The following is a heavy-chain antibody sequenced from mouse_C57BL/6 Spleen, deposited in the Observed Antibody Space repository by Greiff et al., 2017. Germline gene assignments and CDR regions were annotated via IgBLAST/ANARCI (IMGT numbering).Heavy chain of an antibody. CDR1: GYTFTDYE. D-gene: IGHD1-1*01. J-gene: IGHJ3*01. V-gene: IGHV1-15*01. CDR3: TRPYGVGDGGFAY. Sequence: QVQLQQSGAELVRPGASVTLSCKASGYTFTDYEMHWVKQTPVHGLEWIGAIAPETGGTAYNQKFKGQAILTADKSSSTAYMELRTLTSVDSAVSYTTRPYGVGDGGFAYWGPRALVTVSA. CDR2: IAPETGGT.